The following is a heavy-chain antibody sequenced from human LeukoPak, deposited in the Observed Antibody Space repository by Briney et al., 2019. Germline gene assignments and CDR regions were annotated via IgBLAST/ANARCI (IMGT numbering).Heavy chain of an antibody. D-gene: IGHD5-12*01. CDR3: ARSPTYGGYPANFDY. Sequence: SETLSLTCTVSGGSISSYYWSWIRQPPGRGLEWIGYIYYSGSTNYNPSLKSRVSISVDTSKNQFSLKLSSVTAADTAVYYCARSPTYGGYPANFDYWGQGTLVTVSS. V-gene: IGHV4-59*01. CDR2: IYYSGST. J-gene: IGHJ4*02. CDR1: GGSISSYY.